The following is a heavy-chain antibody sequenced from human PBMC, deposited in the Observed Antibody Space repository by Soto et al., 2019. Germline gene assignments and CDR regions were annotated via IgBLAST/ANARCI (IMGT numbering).Heavy chain of an antibody. V-gene: IGHV3-21*01. Sequence: EVQLVESGGGLVKPGGSLRLSCAASGFTFSSYSMNWVRQAPGKGLEWVSSISSSSSYIYYADSVKGRFTISRDNAKNSLYQQVNSLRAEDTAVYYCAREEVWFGDQRNYYYYYGMDVWGQGTTVTVSS. J-gene: IGHJ6*02. CDR2: ISSSSSYI. CDR1: GFTFSSYS. D-gene: IGHD3-10*01. CDR3: AREEVWFGDQRNYYYYYGMDV.